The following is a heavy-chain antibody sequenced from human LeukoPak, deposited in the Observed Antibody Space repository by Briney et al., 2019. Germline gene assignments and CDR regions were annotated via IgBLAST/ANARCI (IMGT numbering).Heavy chain of an antibody. CDR1: GGSISSSSYY. CDR3: ARVELYYDSSGYQTLDAFDI. CDR2: IYYSGST. Sequence: SETLSLTCTVSGGSISSSSYYWGWIRQPPGKGLEWIGSIYYSGSTYYNPSLKSRVTISVDTSKNQFSLKLSSVTAADTAVYYCARVELYYDSSGYQTLDAFDIWGQGTMVTVSS. V-gene: IGHV4-39*07. J-gene: IGHJ3*02. D-gene: IGHD3-22*01.